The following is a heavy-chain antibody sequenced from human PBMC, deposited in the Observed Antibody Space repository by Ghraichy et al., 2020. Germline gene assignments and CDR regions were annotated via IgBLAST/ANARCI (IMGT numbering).Heavy chain of an antibody. J-gene: IGHJ4*02. Sequence: ETLSLTCAVYGGSFSGYYWSWIRQPPGKGLEWIGEINHSGSTNYNPSLKSRVTISVDTSKNQFSLKLSSVTAADTAVYYCARGGYYYDSNWGQGTLVTVSS. CDR3: ARGGYYYDSN. V-gene: IGHV4-34*01. CDR1: GGSFSGYY. CDR2: INHSGST. D-gene: IGHD3-22*01.